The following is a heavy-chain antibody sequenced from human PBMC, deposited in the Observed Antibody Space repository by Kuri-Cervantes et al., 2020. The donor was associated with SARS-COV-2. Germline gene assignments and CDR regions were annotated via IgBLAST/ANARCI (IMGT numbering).Heavy chain of an antibody. CDR2: INPNSGGT. J-gene: IGHJ5*02. CDR1: GYTFTGYY. CDR3: ARGGRRYSSSQNKHNWFDP. V-gene: IGHV1-2*02. D-gene: IGHD6-6*01. Sequence: ASVKVSCKASGYTFTGYYMHWVRQAPGQGLEWMGWINPNSGGTNYAQKFQGRVTMTRDTSISKAYMELSRLRSDDTAVYYCARGGRRYSSSQNKHNWFDPWGQGTLVTVSS.